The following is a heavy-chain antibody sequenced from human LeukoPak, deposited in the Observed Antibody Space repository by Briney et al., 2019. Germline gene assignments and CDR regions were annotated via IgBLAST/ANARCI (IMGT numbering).Heavy chain of an antibody. CDR1: GYTFTGYY. CDR2: INPNSGGT. Sequence: ASVKVSCKASGYTFTGYYMHWVRHAPGQGLEWMVRINPNSGGTNYAQKFQRRVTMTRDTSISTAYMELSRLRSDDTAVYYCARDRHYYDSSGHFDYWGQGTLVTVSS. CDR3: ARDRHYYDSSGHFDY. V-gene: IGHV1-2*06. J-gene: IGHJ4*02. D-gene: IGHD3-22*01.